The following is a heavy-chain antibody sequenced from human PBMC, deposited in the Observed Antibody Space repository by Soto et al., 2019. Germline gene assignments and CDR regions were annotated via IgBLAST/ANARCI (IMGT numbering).Heavy chain of an antibody. CDR3: ARRLPRPDSYSCYGMGV. V-gene: IGHV4-39*07. CDR2: INHSGIT. Sequence: SETLSLTCTVSGGSISSSSYYWGWIRHPPGKGLEWFGEINHSGITNYNPSLKSRCTISVDTSKNQFSLKLSSVCVADRNVYYPARRLPRPDSYSCYGMGVWGQGTTGT. J-gene: IGHJ6*01. CDR1: GGSISSSSYY.